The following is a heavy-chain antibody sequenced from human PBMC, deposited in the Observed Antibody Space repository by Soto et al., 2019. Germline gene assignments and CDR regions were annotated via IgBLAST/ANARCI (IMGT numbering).Heavy chain of an antibody. CDR1: GFSATASGVG. D-gene: IGHD3-10*01. Sequence: QITLKESGPPLVKPTQTLTLTCAFSGFSATASGVGVAWVRQPPGKALEWLAVIYWDDADPYRPSLKSRLTLIWDTSNRQVVLPMTNMDPVDTGQYFCGRLLRGALAYYFDSRGPGSLVTVTS. CDR3: GRLLRGALAYYFDS. V-gene: IGHV2-5*02. J-gene: IGHJ4*02. CDR2: IYWDDAD.